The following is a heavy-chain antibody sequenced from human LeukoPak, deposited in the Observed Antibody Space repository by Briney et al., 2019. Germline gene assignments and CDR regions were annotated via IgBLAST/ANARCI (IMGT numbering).Heavy chain of an antibody. J-gene: IGHJ3*02. CDR1: GGSTSSYY. D-gene: IGHD3-22*01. CDR3: ARDRYYYDTSGYYSTFDT. V-gene: IGHV4-4*07. CDR2: IYTSGIISGNT. Sequence: SETLSLTCTVSGGSTSSYYWSWIRQPPGKGLEWIGRIYTSGIISGNTNYNPSLKSRVTMSVDTSKNQFSLKLTSVTAADTAVYYCARDRYYYDTSGYYSTFDTWGQGTMITVSS.